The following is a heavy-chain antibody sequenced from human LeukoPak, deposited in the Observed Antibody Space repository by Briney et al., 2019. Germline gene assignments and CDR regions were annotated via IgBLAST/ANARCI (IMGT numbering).Heavy chain of an antibody. V-gene: IGHV1-2*02. CDR3: TRTTSVVVPAADHYYYGMDV. D-gene: IGHD2-2*01. Sequence: ASVKVSCKASGYTCTGYYMHWVRQAPGQGLEWMGWINPNSGGTDYAQKFQGRVTMTRDTSLSTAYMELSRLRSDDTAVYYCTRTTSVVVPAADHYYYGMDVWGQGTTVTISS. CDR1: GYTCTGYY. CDR2: INPNSGGT. J-gene: IGHJ6*02.